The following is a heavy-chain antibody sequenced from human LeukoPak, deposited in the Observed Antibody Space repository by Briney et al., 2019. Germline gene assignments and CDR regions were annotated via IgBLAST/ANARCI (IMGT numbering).Heavy chain of an antibody. CDR3: ARRSPAYAYGMDV. Sequence: GGSLRLSCAASGFTSISHWMHWVRQAPGKGRVWVSSINSDGRSTRYADSVKGRFTISRDNAKNTVYLQMNSLRAEDTALYYCARRSPAYAYGMDVWGQGTTVTVSS. J-gene: IGHJ6*02. D-gene: IGHD2-8*01. CDR1: GFTSISHW. V-gene: IGHV3-74*01. CDR2: INSDGRST.